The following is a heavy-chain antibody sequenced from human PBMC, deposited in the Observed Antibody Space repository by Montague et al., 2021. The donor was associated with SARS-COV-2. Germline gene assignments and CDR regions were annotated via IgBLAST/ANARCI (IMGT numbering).Heavy chain of an antibody. Sequence: PALVKPTQTLTLTCTFSGFSLSTSGVCASWIRQPPGKALEWLALIDWDDDKYYSTSLKTRLTISKDTSKNQVVLTMTNMDPVDTATYYCARIRDYDILTGSSAGFDYWGQGTLVTVSS. V-gene: IGHV2-70*01. CDR2: IDWDDDK. CDR3: ARIRDYDILTGSSAGFDY. D-gene: IGHD3-9*01. CDR1: GFSLSTSGVC. J-gene: IGHJ4*02.